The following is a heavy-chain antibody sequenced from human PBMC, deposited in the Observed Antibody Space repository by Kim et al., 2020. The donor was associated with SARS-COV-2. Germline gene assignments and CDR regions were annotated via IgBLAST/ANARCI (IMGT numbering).Heavy chain of an antibody. CDR3: ARYYDYVWGSYRPDAFDI. CDR2: IYYSGST. V-gene: IGHV4-39*01. CDR1: GGSISSSSYY. D-gene: IGHD3-16*02. Sequence: SETLSLTCTVSGGSISSSSYYWGWIRQPPGKGLEWIGSIYYSGSTYYNPSLKSRVTISVDTSKNQFSLKLSSVTAADTAVYYCARYYDYVWGSYRPDAFDIWGQGTMVTVSS. J-gene: IGHJ3*02.